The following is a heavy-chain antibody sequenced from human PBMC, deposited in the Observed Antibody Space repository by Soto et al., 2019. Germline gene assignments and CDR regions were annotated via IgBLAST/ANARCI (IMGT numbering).Heavy chain of an antibody. Sequence: QVQLQESGPGLVKPSETLSLTCTVSGGSIISYYWSWIRQPPGKGLEWIGYIYYSGSTNNNPSLKSRVTISVDTAKTQFSLKPSSVTAAYTAVYYCARDLRLDYWGQGTLVTVSS. V-gene: IGHV4-59*01. J-gene: IGHJ4*02. CDR3: ARDLRLDY. CDR1: GGSIISYY. D-gene: IGHD4-17*01. CDR2: IYYSGST.